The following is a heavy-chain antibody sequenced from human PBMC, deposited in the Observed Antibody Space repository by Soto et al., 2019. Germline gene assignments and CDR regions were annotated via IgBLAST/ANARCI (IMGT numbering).Heavy chain of an antibody. CDR1: GGTFSSYA. V-gene: IGHV1-69*06. J-gene: IGHJ6*02. CDR2: IIPIFGTA. D-gene: IGHD6-19*01. CDR3: ARDHSVAPTPLGYYYGMDV. Sequence: ASVKVSCKASGGTFSSYAISWVRQAPGQGLEWMGGIIPIFGTANYAQKFQGRVTITADKSTSTAYMELSSLRSEDTAVYYCARDHSVAPTPLGYYYGMDVWGQGTTVTVSS.